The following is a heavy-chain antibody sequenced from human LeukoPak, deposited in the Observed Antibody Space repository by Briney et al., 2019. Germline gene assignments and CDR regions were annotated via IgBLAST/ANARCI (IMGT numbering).Heavy chain of an antibody. CDR1: GFTFNIYW. CDR3: AKDAAAAGDY. J-gene: IGHJ4*02. CDR2: IKQDGSEK. Sequence: PGGSLRLSCAASGFTFNIYWMSWVRQAPGKGLEWVANIKQDGSEKNYVDSVKGRFTISRDNAKNSLYLQMNSLRAEDTAVYYCAKDAAAAGDYWGQGTLVTVSS. D-gene: IGHD6-13*01. V-gene: IGHV3-7*01.